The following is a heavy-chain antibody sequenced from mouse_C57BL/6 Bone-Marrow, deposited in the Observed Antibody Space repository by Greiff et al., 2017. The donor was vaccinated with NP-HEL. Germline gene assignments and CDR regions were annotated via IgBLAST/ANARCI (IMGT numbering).Heavy chain of an antibody. J-gene: IGHJ2*01. V-gene: IGHV1-64*01. D-gene: IGHD4-1*01. CDR2: IHPNSGST. CDR3: ARPSLGGDYFDY. CDR1: GYTFTSYW. Sequence: QVQLQQPGAELVKPGASVKLSCKASGYTFTSYWMHWVKQRPGQGLEWIGMIHPNSGSTNYNEKFKSKATLTVDKSSSTAYMQLSSLTSEDSAVYYCARPSLGGDYFDYWGQGTTLTVSS.